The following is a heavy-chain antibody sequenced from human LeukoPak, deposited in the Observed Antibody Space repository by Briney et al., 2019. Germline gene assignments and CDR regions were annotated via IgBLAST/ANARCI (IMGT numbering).Heavy chain of an antibody. D-gene: IGHD1-26*01. Sequence: QSGGSLRLSCAASGFTFSGYAMHWVRQAPGKGLEWVAVISYDGSNKYYADSVKGRFSISRDNSKNTLYLQMNSLRAEDTAVYYCARDGIAGYGMDVWGQGTTVTVSS. CDR2: ISYDGSNK. CDR3: ARDGIAGYGMDV. V-gene: IGHV3-30-3*01. CDR1: GFTFSGYA. J-gene: IGHJ6*02.